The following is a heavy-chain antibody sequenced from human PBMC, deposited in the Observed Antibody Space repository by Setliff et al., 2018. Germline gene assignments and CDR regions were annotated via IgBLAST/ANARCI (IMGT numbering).Heavy chain of an antibody. D-gene: IGHD2-2*01. CDR2: IHAGNGDT. J-gene: IGHJ6*03. Sequence: ASVKVSCKASGFTSTNYAIHWVRQAPGQRPECMGWIHAGNGDTKYSQKFQGRVTITRDTSASTVYMELSSLRSEDTAVYYCARDGFEIVVVPAAIYYYYYMDVWGKRTTVTVSS. V-gene: IGHV1-3*01. CDR1: GFTSTNYA. CDR3: ARDGFEIVVVPAAIYYYYYMDV.